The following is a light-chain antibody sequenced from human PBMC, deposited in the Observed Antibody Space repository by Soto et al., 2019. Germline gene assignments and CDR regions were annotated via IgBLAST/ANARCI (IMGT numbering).Light chain of an antibody. CDR2: AAS. Sequence: EIVMTQSPATLSVSPGERASLSCRASQSVGSNLAWYQQKPGQAPRLLIFAASARVTGIPARFSGSGSGTDFTLTISSLQAEDVAVYYCQQYYSNPGTFGQGTKVEIK. CDR1: QSVGSN. V-gene: IGKV3-15*01. J-gene: IGKJ1*01. CDR3: QQYYSNPGT.